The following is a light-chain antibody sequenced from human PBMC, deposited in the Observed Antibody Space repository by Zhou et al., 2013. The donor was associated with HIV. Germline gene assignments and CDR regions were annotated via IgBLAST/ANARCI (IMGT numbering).Light chain of an antibody. CDR1: QDISNY. CDR2: DAS. CDR3: QQYDNPAT. Sequence: DIQMTQSPSSLSASVGDRVTITCQASQDISNYLNWYQQKPGKAPKLLIYDASNLETGVPSRFSGSGSGTDFTFTISSLQPEDIATYYCQQYDNPATFGRRDRTVEIK. J-gene: IGKJ4*01. V-gene: IGKV1-33*01.